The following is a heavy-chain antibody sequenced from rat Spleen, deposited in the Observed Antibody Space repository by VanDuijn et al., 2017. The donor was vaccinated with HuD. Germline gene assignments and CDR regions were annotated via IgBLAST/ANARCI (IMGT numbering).Heavy chain of an antibody. CDR2: ISYDGSST. CDR1: GFTFSDYY. Sequence: EVQLVESGGGLVQPGRSLKLSCAASGFTFSDYYMAWVRQGPTKGLEWVARISYDGSSTFYRDSMKGRFTISRDNTKNTLYLQMDSLGSEDTATYYCARLGGKYSSYNYLDNWGQGDMVTVSS. CDR3: ARLGGKYSSYNYLDN. J-gene: IGHJ2*01. D-gene: IGHD1-2*01. V-gene: IGHV5-29*01.